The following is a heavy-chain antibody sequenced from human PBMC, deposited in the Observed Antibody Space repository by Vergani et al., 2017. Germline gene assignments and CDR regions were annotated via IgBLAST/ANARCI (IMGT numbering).Heavy chain of an antibody. D-gene: IGHD6-13*01. Sequence: QVQLVQSGAEVKKPGSSVKVSCKASGGTFSSYTISWVLQAPGQGLEWMGRIIPILGIANYAQKFQGRVTITADKSTSTAYMELSSLRSEDTAVYYCARGAGGTVAAALDYWGQGTLVTVSS. J-gene: IGHJ4*02. CDR3: ARGAGGTVAAALDY. CDR2: IIPILGIA. CDR1: GGTFSSYT. V-gene: IGHV1-69*02.